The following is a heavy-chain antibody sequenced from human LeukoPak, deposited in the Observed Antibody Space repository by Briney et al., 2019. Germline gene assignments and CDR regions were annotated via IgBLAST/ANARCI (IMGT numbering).Heavy chain of an antibody. CDR3: ARESDGSGP. J-gene: IGHJ5*02. Sequence: SETLSLTCAVSGYSISSGYYWGWIRQPPGKGLEWIGSIYHSGSTYYNPSLKSRVTISVDTSKNQFSLKLSSVTAADTAVYYCARESDGSGPWGQGTLVTVSS. D-gene: IGHD3-10*01. CDR1: GYSISSGYY. CDR2: IYHSGST. V-gene: IGHV4-38-2*02.